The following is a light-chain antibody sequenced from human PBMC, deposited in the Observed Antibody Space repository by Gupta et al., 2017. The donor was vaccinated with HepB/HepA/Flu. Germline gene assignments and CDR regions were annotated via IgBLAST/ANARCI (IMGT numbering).Light chain of an antibody. J-gene: IGKJ2*01. CDR1: QNINSN. CDR3: QQNNYWPRT. Sequence: EIVMTQSPATLSVSPGETVTLSCRASQNINSNLGWYQQKPGQAPSLLIYRASTRATGVPVRFSGSGSGTEFTLTISSLQAEDFAVYYCQQNNYWPRTFGQGTKVEIK. V-gene: IGKV3-15*01. CDR2: RAS.